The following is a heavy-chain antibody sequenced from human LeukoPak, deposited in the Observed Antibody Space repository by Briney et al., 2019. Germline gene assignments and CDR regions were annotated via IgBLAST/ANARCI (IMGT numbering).Heavy chain of an antibody. CDR2: IKENGSEK. D-gene: IGHD3-10*01. Sequence: GGSLRLSCAASGLMLSRDWMSWVRHAPGKGLEWVADIKENGSEKSYVDSVKGRFTISRDNAKNSLYLQMNTLRAADTAVYYCARDLVWFGEAKGYYNYMDVWGKGTTVTVSS. CDR3: ARDLVWFGEAKGYYNYMDV. V-gene: IGHV3-7*01. J-gene: IGHJ6*03. CDR1: GLMLSRDW.